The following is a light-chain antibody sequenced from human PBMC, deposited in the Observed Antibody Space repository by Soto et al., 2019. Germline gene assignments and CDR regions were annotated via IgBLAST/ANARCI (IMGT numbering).Light chain of an antibody. CDR1: SSDIGLFDY. CDR3: SSYSDYSTLV. J-gene: IGLJ2*01. CDR2: DVR. Sequence: QSVLTQPASVSGSPGQTITISCTGTSSDIGLFDYVSWYQQHPGKTPKLIIYDVRDRPSGISDRFSGSKSGNTASLTISGLQAGDEGHYYCSSYSDYSTLVFGGETKLTVL. V-gene: IGLV2-14*03.